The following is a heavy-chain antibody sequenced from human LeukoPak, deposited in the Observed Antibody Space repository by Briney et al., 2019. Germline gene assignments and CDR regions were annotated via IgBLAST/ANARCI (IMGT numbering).Heavy chain of an antibody. CDR2: ILPIFDTG. V-gene: IGHV1-69*06. J-gene: IGHJ4*02. CDR1: GYTFSSYG. CDR3: ATDGGIVGATDY. Sequence: SVKVSCKASGYTFSSYGISWVRQAPGQGLEWMGGILPIFDTGNSAQKFQGRVTMTEDTSTDTAYMELSSLRSEDTAVYYCATDGGIVGATDYWGQGTLVTVSS. D-gene: IGHD1-26*01.